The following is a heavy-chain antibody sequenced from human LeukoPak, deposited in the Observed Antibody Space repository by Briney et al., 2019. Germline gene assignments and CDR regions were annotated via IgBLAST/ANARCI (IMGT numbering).Heavy chain of an antibody. CDR1: GFTFSNFG. J-gene: IGHJ4*02. V-gene: IGHV3-7*01. CDR3: ARDLHYYDSSGYYLVSDY. CDR2: IKQDGSEK. Sequence: QPGGSLRLSCAASGFTFSNFGMHWVRQAPGKGLEWVANIKQDGSEKYYVDSVKGRFTISRDNAKNSLYLQMNSLRAEDTAVYYCARDLHYYDSSGYYLVSDYWGQGTLVTVSS. D-gene: IGHD3-22*01.